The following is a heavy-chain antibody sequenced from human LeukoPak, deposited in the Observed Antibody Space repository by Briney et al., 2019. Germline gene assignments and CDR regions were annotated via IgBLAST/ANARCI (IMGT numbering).Heavy chain of an antibody. CDR3: ARVWGGSYFDY. Sequence: SETLSLTCAVSGGSISSGGYFWSWIRQPPGKGLEWIGYIYHSGSTYYNPSLKSRVTISVDRSKNQFSLKLSSVTAADTAVFYCARVWGGSYFDYWGQGALVTVSS. D-gene: IGHD1-26*01. J-gene: IGHJ4*02. CDR1: GGSISSGGYF. CDR2: IYHSGST. V-gene: IGHV4-30-2*01.